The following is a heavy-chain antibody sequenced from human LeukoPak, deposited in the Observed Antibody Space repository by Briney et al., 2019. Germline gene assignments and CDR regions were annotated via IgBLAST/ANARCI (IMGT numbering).Heavy chain of an antibody. CDR3: ARVNTAMAVKYSGSYYRAGYYYYMDV. CDR1: GGSISSSSYY. D-gene: IGHD1-26*01. J-gene: IGHJ6*03. V-gene: IGHV4-39*07. CDR2: IYYSGST. Sequence: SETLSLTCTVSGGSISSSSYYWGWIRQPPGKGLEWIGSIYYSGSTYYNRSLKSRVTISVDTSKNQFSLKLSSVTAADTAVYYCARVNTAMAVKYSGSYYRAGYYYYMDVWDKGTTVTVSS.